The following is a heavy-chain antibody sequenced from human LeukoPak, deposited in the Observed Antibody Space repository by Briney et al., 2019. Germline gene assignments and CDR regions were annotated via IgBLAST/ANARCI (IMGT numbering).Heavy chain of an antibody. CDR2: VHLDGRT. CDR3: AREGDFCRPLDY. J-gene: IGHJ4*02. D-gene: IGHD3-3*01. Sequence: PSGTLSLTCGVSGGSVTSTNWWTWVRPPPGKGLEWIGEVHLDGRTNYNPSLNNRLTMSVDLSENHISLKLTSVTAADTAVYYCAREGDFCRPLDYSGQGTLVTVSS. CDR1: GGSVTSTNW. V-gene: IGHV4-4*02.